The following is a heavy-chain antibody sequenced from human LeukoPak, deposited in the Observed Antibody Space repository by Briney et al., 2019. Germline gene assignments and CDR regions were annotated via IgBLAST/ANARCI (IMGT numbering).Heavy chain of an antibody. V-gene: IGHV6-1*01. D-gene: IGHD2-15*01. CDR2: TYYRSKWYN. J-gene: IGHJ3*02. CDR1: GDSVSSNSAV. CDR3: ARLGLGGAFDI. Sequence: SQTLSLTCAISGDSVSSNSAVWNWIRQSPSRGLEWLGRTYYRSKWYNDYAVSVKSRVTIKPDTSKNQFSLQLNSATPEDTAVYYCARLGLGGAFDIWGQGTMVTVSS.